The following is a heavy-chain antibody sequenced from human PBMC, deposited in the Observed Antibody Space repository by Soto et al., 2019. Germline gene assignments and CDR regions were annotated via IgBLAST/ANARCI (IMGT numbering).Heavy chain of an antibody. Sequence: PSETLSLTCTVSGGSISSYYWSWIRQPPGKGLEWIGYIYYSGSTNYNPSLKSRVTISVDTSKNQFSLKLSSVTAADTAVYYCARVPPGSGTYFNYYYVMDVWGQGTTVTVSS. V-gene: IGHV4-59*01. J-gene: IGHJ6*02. CDR2: IYYSGST. CDR1: GGSISSYY. D-gene: IGHD3-10*01. CDR3: ARVPPGSGTYFNYYYVMDV.